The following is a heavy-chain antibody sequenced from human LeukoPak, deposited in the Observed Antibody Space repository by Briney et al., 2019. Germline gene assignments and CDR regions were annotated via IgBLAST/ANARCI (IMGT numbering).Heavy chain of an antibody. Sequence: APVKVSCKASGGTFSSYAISWVRQAPGQRLEWMGGIIPIFGTANYAQKFQGRVTITADESTSIAYMELSSLRSEDTAVYYCAREATVTKGTLDYWGQGTLVTVSS. CDR2: IIPIFGTA. V-gene: IGHV1-69*13. J-gene: IGHJ4*02. CDR1: GGTFSSYA. CDR3: AREATVTKGTLDY. D-gene: IGHD4-17*01.